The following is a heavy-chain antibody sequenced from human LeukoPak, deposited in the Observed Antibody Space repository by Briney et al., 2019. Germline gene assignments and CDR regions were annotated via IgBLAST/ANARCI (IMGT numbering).Heavy chain of an antibody. CDR1: GYTFTNYG. CDR2: ISGYNGYT. CDR3: ARDKAVTTELTQYFHH. D-gene: IGHD4-11*01. V-gene: IGHV1-18*01. Sequence: ASVTVSFKGSGYTFTNYGVSWVRQAPGQGMEWMGWISGYNGYTNYAQKFQFRVTMTTDTSTSTAYMELRSLTSDDTAVYYCARDKAVTTELTQYFHHWGQGTLVTVSS. J-gene: IGHJ1*01.